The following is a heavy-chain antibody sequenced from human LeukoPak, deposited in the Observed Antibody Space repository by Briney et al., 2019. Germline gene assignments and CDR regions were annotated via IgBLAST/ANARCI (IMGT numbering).Heavy chain of an antibody. CDR2: IFISGST. CDR1: GDSITSGSYY. V-gene: IGHV4-61*02. D-gene: IGHD4-17*01. CDR3: ARVKLDYGDYVRFDP. Sequence: SQTLSLTCTVSGDSITSGSYYWSWIRQPAGKGLEWIGRIFISGSTNYNPSLKSRVTISVDTSKNQFSLKLSSVTAADTAVYYCARVKLDYGDYVRFDPWGQGTLVTVSS. J-gene: IGHJ5*02.